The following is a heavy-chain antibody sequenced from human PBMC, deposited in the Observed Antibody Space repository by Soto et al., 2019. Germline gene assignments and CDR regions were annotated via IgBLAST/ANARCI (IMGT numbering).Heavy chain of an antibody. CDR1: GFTFSSYS. D-gene: IGHD6-13*01. Sequence: PGGSLRLSCAASGFTFSSYSMNWVRQAPGKGLEWVSSISSSSSYIYYADSVKGRFTISRDNAKNSLYLQMNSLRAEDTAVYYCARGGVAAAAISVYWFDPWSQGTLVTVSS. CDR3: ARGGVAAAAISVYWFDP. J-gene: IGHJ5*02. CDR2: ISSSSSYI. V-gene: IGHV3-21*01.